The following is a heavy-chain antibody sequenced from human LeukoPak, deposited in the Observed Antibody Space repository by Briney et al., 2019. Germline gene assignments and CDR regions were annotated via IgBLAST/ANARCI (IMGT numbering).Heavy chain of an antibody. CDR3: ARDPEITMIVVAQLGDF. CDR1: GGSISSYY. J-gene: IGHJ3*01. CDR2: IYTSGST. D-gene: IGHD3-22*01. V-gene: IGHV4-4*07. Sequence: SETLSLTCTVSGGSISSYYWSWIRQPAGKGLEWIGRIYTSGSTNYNPSLKSRVTMSVDTSKNQFSLKLSSVTAADTAVYYCARDPEITMIVVAQLGDFWGQGTMVTVSS.